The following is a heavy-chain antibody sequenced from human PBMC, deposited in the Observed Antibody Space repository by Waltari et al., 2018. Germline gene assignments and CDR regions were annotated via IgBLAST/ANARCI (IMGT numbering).Heavy chain of an antibody. CDR1: GYTFANYW. D-gene: IGHD3-10*01. CDR2: IFPDDSDT. V-gene: IGHV5-51*01. J-gene: IGHJ4*02. CDR3: ARPSWSRALWYGDF. Sequence: EVQLVQSGAEVKKPGESLRISCEGSGYTFANYWIGWVRQTPDNGLEWMGIIFPDDSDTRYSPSFQGQVTISVDKSINTAYLQWNSLKASDTAVYFCARPSWSRALWYGDFWGQGTVVTVSS.